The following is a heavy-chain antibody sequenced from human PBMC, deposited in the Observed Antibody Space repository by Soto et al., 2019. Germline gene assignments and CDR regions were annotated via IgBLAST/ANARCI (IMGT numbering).Heavy chain of an antibody. CDR2: IVVGSGNT. D-gene: IGHD3-10*01. Sequence: SVKVSCKASGFTFTSSAMQWVRQARGQRLEWIGWIVVGSGNTNYAQKFQERVTITRDMSTSTAYMELSSLRSEDTAVYYCAAVGMVRGALPDYWGQGTLVTVSS. J-gene: IGHJ4*02. V-gene: IGHV1-58*02. CDR3: AAVGMVRGALPDY. CDR1: GFTFTSSA.